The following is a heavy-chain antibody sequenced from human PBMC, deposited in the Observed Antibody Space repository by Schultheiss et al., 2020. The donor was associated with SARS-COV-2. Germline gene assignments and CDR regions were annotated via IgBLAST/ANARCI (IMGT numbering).Heavy chain of an antibody. CDR2: ISGSGGST. V-gene: IGHV3-23*01. CDR3: AKTRGYTSSAGDY. J-gene: IGHJ4*02. CDR1: GFTFSSYA. Sequence: GGSLRLSCAASGFTFSSYAMSWVRQAPGKGLEWVSAISGSGGSTYYADSVKGRFTISRDNSKNTLYLQMSSLRADDTAVYYCAKTRGYTSSAGDYWGQGTLVTVSS. D-gene: IGHD6-13*01.